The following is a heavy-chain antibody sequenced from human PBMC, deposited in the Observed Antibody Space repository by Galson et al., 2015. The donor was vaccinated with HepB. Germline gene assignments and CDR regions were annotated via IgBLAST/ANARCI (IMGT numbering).Heavy chain of an antibody. CDR1: GDSVSSNSAA. V-gene: IGHV6-1*01. CDR2: TYYRSKWYN. J-gene: IGHJ6*02. Sequence: CAISGDSVSSNSAAWDWIRQSPSRGLEWLGRTYYRSKWYNDYAVSVKSRITINPDTSKDQFSLQLNSVTPADTAVYYCARGRSYSLVGAHYYYGMDVWGQGTTVTVSS. CDR3: ARGRSYSLVGAHYYYGMDV. D-gene: IGHD1-26*01.